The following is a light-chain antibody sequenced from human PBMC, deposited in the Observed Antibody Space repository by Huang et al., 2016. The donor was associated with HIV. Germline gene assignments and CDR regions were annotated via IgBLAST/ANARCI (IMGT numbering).Light chain of an antibody. Sequence: DIMMTQTPLSLSVTPGQPASISCKSSQSLLQSDGKTFLYWFLQRPGQPPQLLIYAVSNRFSGVPHRFSGSGSATDFTLTISRVEAEDVGVYYCMQSGHLPFTFGPGTKVDV. J-gene: IGKJ3*01. CDR3: MQSGHLPFT. CDR1: QSLLQSDGKTF. CDR2: AVS. V-gene: IGKV2D-29*01.